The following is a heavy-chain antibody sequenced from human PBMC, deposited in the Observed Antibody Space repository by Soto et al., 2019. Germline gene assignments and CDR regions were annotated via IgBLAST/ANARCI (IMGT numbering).Heavy chain of an antibody. Sequence: QVQLVQSGAEVKKPGSSVKVSCKNSGVSFNNNGIGWVRQAPGHGLEWMGGVSPPFRTSNYARKFQGRISITADASTDTVNMELSSLTSEDTAQYYCARVLYYGSGSYSPYGMDVWGQGTTVTVSS. CDR3: ARVLYYGSGSYSPYGMDV. V-gene: IGHV1-69*01. D-gene: IGHD3-10*01. CDR2: VSPPFRTS. CDR1: GVSFNNNG. J-gene: IGHJ6*02.